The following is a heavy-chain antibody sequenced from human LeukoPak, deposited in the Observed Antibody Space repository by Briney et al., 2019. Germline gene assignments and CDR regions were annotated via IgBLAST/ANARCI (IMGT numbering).Heavy chain of an antibody. D-gene: IGHD3-22*01. Sequence: GGSLRLSCAASGFTFSSYGMHWVRQAPGKGLEWVAVIWYDGSNKYYADSVKGRFTISRDNSKNTLYLQMNSLRAEDTAVYYCAREIGRDDTYYYDSSGYYYRQDYWGQGTLVTVSS. J-gene: IGHJ4*02. CDR1: GFTFSSYG. V-gene: IGHV3-33*01. CDR2: IWYDGSNK. CDR3: AREIGRDDTYYYDSSGYYYRQDY.